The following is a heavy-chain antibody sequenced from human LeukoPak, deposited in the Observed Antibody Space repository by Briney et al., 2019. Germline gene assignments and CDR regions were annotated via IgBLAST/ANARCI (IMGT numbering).Heavy chain of an antibody. J-gene: IGHJ4*02. D-gene: IGHD3-16*02. Sequence: ASVKVSCKASGYTFTGYYMHWVRQAPGQGLEWMGWINPNSGGTNYAQKFQGRVTMTRDTSISTAYMELSRLRSDDTAVYYCAKSYYDYVWGSYRSTYFDYWGQGTLVTVSS. CDR1: GYTFTGYY. V-gene: IGHV1-2*02. CDR3: AKSYYDYVWGSYRSTYFDY. CDR2: INPNSGGT.